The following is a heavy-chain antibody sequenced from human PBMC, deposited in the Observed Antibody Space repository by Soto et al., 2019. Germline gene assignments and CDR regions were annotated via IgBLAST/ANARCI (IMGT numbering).Heavy chain of an antibody. D-gene: IGHD6-19*01. CDR1: GFTFSSYA. Sequence: EVQLLESGGGLVQPGGSLRLSCAASGFTFSSYAMSWVRQAPGKGLEWVSAISGSGGSTYYADSVKGRFSISRDNSKNTLYLQMNSRRAEDTAGYYCAKDYTVAGTLWGQGTLVTVSS. J-gene: IGHJ4*02. V-gene: IGHV3-23*01. CDR3: AKDYTVAGTL. CDR2: ISGSGGST.